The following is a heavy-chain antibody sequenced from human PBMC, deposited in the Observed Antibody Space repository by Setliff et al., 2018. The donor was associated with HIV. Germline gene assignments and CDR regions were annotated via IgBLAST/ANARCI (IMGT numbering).Heavy chain of an antibody. D-gene: IGHD5-12*01. CDR3: VGGFYAGY. Sequence: GGSLRLSCAASGLTFSSYAMHWVRQAPGKGLEWMANINQDGSVEGYVDSVKGRFTISRDNAKSSLYLHINSLRAEDMAVYYCVGGFYAGYWGQGTLVTVSS. CDR2: INQDGSVE. J-gene: IGHJ4*02. V-gene: IGHV3-7*01. CDR1: GLTFSSYA.